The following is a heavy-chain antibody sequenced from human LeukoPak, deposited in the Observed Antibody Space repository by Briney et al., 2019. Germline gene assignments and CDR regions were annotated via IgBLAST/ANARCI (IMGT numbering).Heavy chain of an antibody. Sequence: SETLSLTCTVSGGSISSGDYYWSWIRQPPGKGLEWIGFIYYSGSTYYNPSLKSRVTISVDTSKNQFSLKLSSVTAADTAVYYCARGGRGYSYGSFGYWGQGTLVTVSS. V-gene: IGHV4-30-4*01. D-gene: IGHD5-18*01. J-gene: IGHJ4*02. CDR1: GGSISSGDYY. CDR3: ARGGRGYSYGSFGY. CDR2: IYYSGST.